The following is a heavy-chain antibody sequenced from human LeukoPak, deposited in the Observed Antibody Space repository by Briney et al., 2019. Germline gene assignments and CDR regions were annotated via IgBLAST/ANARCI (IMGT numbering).Heavy chain of an antibody. CDR1: GYSFTTYY. CDR2: IDPSGGST. D-gene: IGHD2-21*01. CDR3: ARPGMWYFDY. V-gene: IGHV1-46*03. Sequence: ASVKVSCKISGYSFTTYYIHWVRQAPGQGLEWMGVIDPSGGSTIYAQKFQGRVTMTRDTSTSVVYMDLSSLRSDDTAVYYCARPGMWYFDYWGQGTLVTVSS. J-gene: IGHJ4*02.